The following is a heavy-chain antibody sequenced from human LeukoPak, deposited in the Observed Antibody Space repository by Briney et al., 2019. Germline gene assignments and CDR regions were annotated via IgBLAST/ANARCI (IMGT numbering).Heavy chain of an antibody. CDR1: GFTFSSYG. Sequence: PGGSLRLSCAASGFTFSSYGMHWVRQAPGKGLEWVAVISYDGSNKYYADSVKGRFTISRDNSKNTLCLQMNSLRAEDTAVYYCAKDDGSSSKDYWGQGTLVTVSS. J-gene: IGHJ4*02. CDR2: ISYDGSNK. CDR3: AKDDGSSSKDY. V-gene: IGHV3-30*18. D-gene: IGHD6-6*01.